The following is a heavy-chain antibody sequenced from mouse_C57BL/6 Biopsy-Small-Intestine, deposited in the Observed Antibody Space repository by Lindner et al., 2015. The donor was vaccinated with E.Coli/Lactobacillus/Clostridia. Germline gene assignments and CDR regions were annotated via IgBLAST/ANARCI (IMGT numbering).Heavy chain of an antibody. CDR3: ARGWTRAMDY. Sequence: VQLQESGAELMKPGASVKLSCKASGYTFTGYWIEWIKHRPGHGLEWIGEILPGISSTNYNAKFRGKATFTADTSSNTAYIQLSSLTTEDSAIYYCARGWTRAMDYWGQGTSVTVSS. J-gene: IGHJ4*01. D-gene: IGHD2-13*01. CDR1: GYTFTGYW. V-gene: IGHV1-9*01. CDR2: ILPGISST.